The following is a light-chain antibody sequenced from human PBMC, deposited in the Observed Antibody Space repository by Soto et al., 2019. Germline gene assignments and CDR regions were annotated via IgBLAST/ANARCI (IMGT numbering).Light chain of an antibody. CDR3: SSYTSSSTYV. J-gene: IGLJ1*01. CDR1: SSDVGGYNY. CDR2: DVS. V-gene: IGLV2-14*01. Sequence: QSALTHPASVSGSPVQAIPISCTGTSSDVGGYNYVSWYQQHPGKAPKLMIYDVSNRPSGVSNRFSGSKSGNTASLTISGLQAEDEADYYCSSYTSSSTYVFGTGTKVTVL.